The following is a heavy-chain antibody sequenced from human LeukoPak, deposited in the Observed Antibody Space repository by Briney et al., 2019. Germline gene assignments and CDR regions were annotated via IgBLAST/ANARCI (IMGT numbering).Heavy chain of an antibody. Sequence: PGRSLRLSCAASGFTFSSYAMHWVRQAPGKGLEWVAVISYDGSNKYYADSVKGRFTISRDNSKNTLYLQMNSLRAEDTAVYYCARRPVYYCYGMDVWGKGTTVTVSS. J-gene: IGHJ6*04. V-gene: IGHV3-30*04. CDR1: GFTFSSYA. CDR2: ISYDGSNK. CDR3: ARRPVYYCYGMDV.